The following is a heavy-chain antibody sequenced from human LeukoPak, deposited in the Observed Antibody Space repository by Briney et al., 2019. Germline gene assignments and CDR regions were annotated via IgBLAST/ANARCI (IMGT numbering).Heavy chain of an antibody. CDR3: ARVIVATTLDF. CDR1: GFTFRSYN. CDR2: ITGGSTTI. Sequence: GGSLRLSCAASGFTFRSYNMNWVRQAPGKGLEWVSYITGGSTTIYYADSVKGRFTISRDNAKNSVYLQMNSLRAEDTSVYYCARVIVATTLDFWGQGTLVTVPS. V-gene: IGHV3-48*01. D-gene: IGHD5-12*01. J-gene: IGHJ4*02.